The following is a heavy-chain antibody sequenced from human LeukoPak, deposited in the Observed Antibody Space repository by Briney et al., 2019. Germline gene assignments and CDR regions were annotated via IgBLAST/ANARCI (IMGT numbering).Heavy chain of an antibody. V-gene: IGHV1-2*02. CDR3: ARVTYDRSGYYNGIPY. Sequence: GASVKVSCKASGYTFTCYFIHWVRQAPGQGLEWMGWINPSSGATNYAQNFQGRVTLTREMSISTAYMEVSRLLSDDTAVYYCARVTYDRSGYYNGIPYWGQGTLVIVSS. D-gene: IGHD3-22*01. CDR2: INPSSGAT. CDR1: GYTFTCYF. J-gene: IGHJ4*02.